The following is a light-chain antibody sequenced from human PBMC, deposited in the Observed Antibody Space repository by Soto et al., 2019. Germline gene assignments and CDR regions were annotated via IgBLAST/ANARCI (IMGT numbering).Light chain of an antibody. CDR3: CSYAGSNTLI. Sequence: QSALTQPPSASGSPGQSVTISCTGTSSDVGIFNYVSWYQQHPDQAPKLLIFEVNKRPSGVPDRFTASKSGNTASLTVSGLQAEDEADYSCCSYAGSNTLIFGGGTKLTVL. V-gene: IGLV2-8*01. CDR2: EVN. CDR1: SSDVGIFNY. J-gene: IGLJ2*01.